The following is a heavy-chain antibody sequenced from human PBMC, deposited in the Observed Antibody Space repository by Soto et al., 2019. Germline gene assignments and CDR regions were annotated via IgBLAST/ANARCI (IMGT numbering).Heavy chain of an antibody. V-gene: IGHV3-23*01. J-gene: IGHJ4*02. CDR1: GFTVTSNG. CDR3: AKDRXYPRDYFHY. Sequence: EVKLLESGGGLVQPGGSLRLSCGVSGFTVTSNGVSWVRQAPGKXLEWVSAISPNGQGIWYADSVKGRFTISRDISRNTVFLQMDSLRAEDTAVYYCAKDRXYPRDYFHYWGQGTLVTVSS. CDR2: ISPNGQGI.